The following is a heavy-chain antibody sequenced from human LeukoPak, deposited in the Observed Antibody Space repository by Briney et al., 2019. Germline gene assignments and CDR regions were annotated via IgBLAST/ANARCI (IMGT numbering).Heavy chain of an antibody. CDR3: AKGLLRTRRDGYNQLEYYYYYYGMDV. CDR2: ISYDGSNK. D-gene: IGHD5-24*01. Sequence: GGSLRLSCAASGFTFSSYGMHWVRQAPGKGLEWVAVISYDGSNKYYADSVKGRFTISRDNSKNTLYLQMNSLRAEDTAVYYCAKGLLRTRRDGYNQLEYYYYYYGMDVWGQGTTVTVSS. CDR1: GFTFSSYG. J-gene: IGHJ6*02. V-gene: IGHV3-30*18.